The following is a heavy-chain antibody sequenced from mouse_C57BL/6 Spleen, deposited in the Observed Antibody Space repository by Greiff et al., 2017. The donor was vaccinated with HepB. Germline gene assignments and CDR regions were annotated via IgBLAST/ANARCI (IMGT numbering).Heavy chain of an antibody. CDR2: INPNNGGT. Sequence: EVQLQQSGPELVKPGASVKIPCKASGYTFTDYNMDWVKQSHGKSLEWIGDINPNNGGTIYNQKFKGKATLTVDKSSSTAYMELRSLTSEDTAVYYCARLWYYGSNAMDYWGQGTSVTVSS. CDR3: ARLWYYGSNAMDY. CDR1: GYTFTDYN. V-gene: IGHV1-18*01. D-gene: IGHD1-1*01. J-gene: IGHJ4*01.